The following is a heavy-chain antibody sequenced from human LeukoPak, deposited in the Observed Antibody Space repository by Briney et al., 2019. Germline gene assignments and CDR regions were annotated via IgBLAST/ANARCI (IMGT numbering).Heavy chain of an antibody. D-gene: IGHD6-19*01. Sequence: GRSLRLSCVVSGFTFSVYGMHWVRHAPGKGLEWVAVISYDGSNEYYGDSVKGRFTISRDNSKNTVYLQMNSLRAEDTAVYYCAKGMEQWLPYFDYWGQGTQVTVSS. V-gene: IGHV3-30*18. J-gene: IGHJ4*02. CDR1: GFTFSVYG. CDR2: ISYDGSNE. CDR3: AKGMEQWLPYFDY.